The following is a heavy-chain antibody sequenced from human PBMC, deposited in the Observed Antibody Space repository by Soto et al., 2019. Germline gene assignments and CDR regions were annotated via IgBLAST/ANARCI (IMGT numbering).Heavy chain of an antibody. J-gene: IGHJ4*02. V-gene: IGHV4-61*08. CDR2: IHDSGST. CDR3: GSDRPGSL. D-gene: IGHD6-6*01. Sequence: PSETLSLTCNVSGGSLRNNGYYWSWVRQPPAKGLEMIGYIHDSGSTNYNPSLKSRVTISLDTSKNQIYLNLTSVTAADTAIYYCGSDRPGSLWGQGALVTVSS. CDR1: GGSLRNNGYY.